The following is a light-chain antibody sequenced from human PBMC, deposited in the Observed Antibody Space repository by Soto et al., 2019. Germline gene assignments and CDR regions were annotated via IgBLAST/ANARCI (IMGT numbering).Light chain of an antibody. CDR3: QQFFRIPLT. CDR1: QSVLDTSNKANY. V-gene: IGKV4-1*01. J-gene: IGKJ4*01. Sequence: EIVMTQSPASLSLSLGERATFNCKSSQSVLDTSNKANYLAWYQQKPGQSPKLLIYWGSTRQSGVPDRFSGTGSGTDFTLTIASLQAEDVAVYYCQQFFRIPLTFGGGPRWRSN. CDR2: WGS.